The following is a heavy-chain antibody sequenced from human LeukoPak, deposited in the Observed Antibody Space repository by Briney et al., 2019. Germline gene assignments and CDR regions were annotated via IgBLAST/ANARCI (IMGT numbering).Heavy chain of an antibody. V-gene: IGHV3-7*01. CDR3: AKVSESNYDILTGYYTPYYFDY. D-gene: IGHD3-9*01. Sequence: GGSLRLSCAAPGFTFSSYWMSWVRQAPGKGLEWVANIKQDGSEKYYVDSVKGRFTISRDNAKNSLYLQMNSLRAEDTAVYYCAKVSESNYDILTGYYTPYYFDYWGQGTLVTVSS. J-gene: IGHJ4*02. CDR2: IKQDGSEK. CDR1: GFTFSSYW.